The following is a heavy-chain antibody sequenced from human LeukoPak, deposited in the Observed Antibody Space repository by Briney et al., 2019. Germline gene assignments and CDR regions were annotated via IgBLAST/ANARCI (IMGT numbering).Heavy chain of an antibody. Sequence: ASVKVSCKTSGYTFTMYGVSWVRQAPGRGLQWLGCISPRNGNTAYAQDLQGRVTMTTDTSTTTAYLELRSLRSDDTAIYYCARDLNYVTLGYNILADVGYYFDYWGQGSLVTVSS. V-gene: IGHV1-18*01. D-gene: IGHD3-9*01. CDR1: GYTFTMYG. J-gene: IGHJ4*02. CDR3: ARDLNYVTLGYNILADVGYYFDY. CDR2: ISPRNGNT.